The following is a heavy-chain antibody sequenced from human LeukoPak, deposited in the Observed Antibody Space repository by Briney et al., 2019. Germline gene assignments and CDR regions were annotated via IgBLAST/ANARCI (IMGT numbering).Heavy chain of an antibody. CDR2: IYYTGRT. CDR3: ARQGSMTRGGYWLDP. D-gene: IGHD3-10*01. CDR1: GASINTSNFY. J-gene: IGHJ5*02. Sequence: SETLSLTCTVSGASINTSNFYWAWIRQPPGKGLESIGNIYYTGRTYSNASLNSRVTISVDTSKNQFSLKLTSVTAADTAVYYCARQGSMTRGGYWLDPWGQGTLVIVSS. V-gene: IGHV4-39*01.